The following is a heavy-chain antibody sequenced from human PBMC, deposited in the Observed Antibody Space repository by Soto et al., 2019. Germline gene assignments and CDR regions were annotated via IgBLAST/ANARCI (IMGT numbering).Heavy chain of an antibody. CDR3: ARVIPVAEAWYHP. CDR1: GNTFTNFG. D-gene: IGHD2-2*01. CDR2: ISPYTDDP. V-gene: IGHV1-18*01. Sequence: QGQLVQSGVEVKKPGASVKVSCSASGNTFTNFGVTWVRQAPGQGLEWMGWISPYTDDPSNAQKFQGRVTMTIDTSTRTAYLDMRSLTCDDTAVYYCARVIPVAEAWYHPWGQGTLVIVSS. J-gene: IGHJ5*02.